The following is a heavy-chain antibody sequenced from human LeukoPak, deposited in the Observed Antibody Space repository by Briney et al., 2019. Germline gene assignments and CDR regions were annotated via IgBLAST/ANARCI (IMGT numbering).Heavy chain of an antibody. CDR1: GFTFSSYA. V-gene: IGHV3-23*03. Sequence: PGGSLRLSCAASGFTFSSYAMSWVRQAPGKGLEWVSVIYSGGSTHYADSVKGRFTISRDNSKNTLYLQMNSLRAEDTAVYYCAKVSLGYCSSTSCYGFDYWGQGTLVTVSS. D-gene: IGHD2-2*01. CDR3: AKVSLGYCSSTSCYGFDY. CDR2: IYSGGST. J-gene: IGHJ4*02.